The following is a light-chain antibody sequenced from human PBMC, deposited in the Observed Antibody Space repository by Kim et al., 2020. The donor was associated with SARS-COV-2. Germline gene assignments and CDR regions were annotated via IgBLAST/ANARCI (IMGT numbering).Light chain of an antibody. CDR1: SSNIGAGYD. J-gene: IGLJ2*01. V-gene: IGLV1-40*01. Sequence: QSALTQPPSVSGAPGQRVTISCTGSSSNIGAGYDVHWYQQLPGTAPKLLIYGNSNRPSGVPDRFSGSKSGTSASLAITGLQAEDEADYYCQSYDSSLKEVFGGGTQLTVL. CDR2: GNS. CDR3: QSYDSSLKEV.